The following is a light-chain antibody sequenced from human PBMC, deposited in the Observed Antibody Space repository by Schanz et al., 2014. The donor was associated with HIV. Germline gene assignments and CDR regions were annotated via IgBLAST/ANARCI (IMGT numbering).Light chain of an antibody. CDR1: QSISSY. J-gene: IGKJ5*01. CDR2: TAS. CDR3: QQANSFPIT. V-gene: IGKV1-39*01. Sequence: DIQMTQSPSSLSASVGDRVTITCRASQSISSYLHWYQQKPGKPPKLLIYTASSLQSGVPSRFSGSGSGTDFTLTISSLQPEDFATYYCQQANSFPITFGQGTRLEIK.